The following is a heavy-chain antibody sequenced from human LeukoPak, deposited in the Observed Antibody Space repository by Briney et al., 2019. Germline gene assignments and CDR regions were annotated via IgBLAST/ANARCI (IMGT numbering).Heavy chain of an antibody. J-gene: IGHJ4*02. CDR1: GFTFSSYS. D-gene: IGHD5-18*01. V-gene: IGHV3-21*01. Sequence: PGGSLRLSCAASGFTFSSYSMNWVRQAPGKGLEWVSSISSSSSYIYYADSVKGRFTISRDNAKNSLYLQMNSLRAEDTAVYYCARSDVDTAMVATDYWGQGTLVTVSS. CDR2: ISSSSSYI. CDR3: ARSDVDTAMVATDY.